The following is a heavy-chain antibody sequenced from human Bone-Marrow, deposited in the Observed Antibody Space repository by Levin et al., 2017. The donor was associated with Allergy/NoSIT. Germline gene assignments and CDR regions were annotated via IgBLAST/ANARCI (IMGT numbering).Heavy chain of an antibody. CDR1: GFTFSSYA. Sequence: GESLKISCAASGFTFSSYAMSWVRQAPGKGLEWVSAISGSGGSTYYADSVKGRFTISRDNSKNTLYLQMNSLRAEDTAVYYCAKAWLGTGEDYFDYWGQGTLVTVSS. V-gene: IGHV3-23*01. J-gene: IGHJ4*02. D-gene: IGHD7-27*01. CDR3: AKAWLGTGEDYFDY. CDR2: ISGSGGST.